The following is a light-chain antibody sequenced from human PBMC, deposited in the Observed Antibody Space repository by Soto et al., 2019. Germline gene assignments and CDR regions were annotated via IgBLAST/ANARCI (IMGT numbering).Light chain of an antibody. V-gene: IGLV2-14*03. Sequence: QSVLTQPPSASGSPGQSVTISCTGTSSDIGAYIYVSWYQQHPGKAPKLMIYEVTNRPSGVSNRFSGSKSGNTASLTISGLQAEDESDYYCSSYTSSATWVFGGGTKLTVL. CDR1: SSDIGAYIY. CDR2: EVT. J-gene: IGLJ3*02. CDR3: SSYTSSATWV.